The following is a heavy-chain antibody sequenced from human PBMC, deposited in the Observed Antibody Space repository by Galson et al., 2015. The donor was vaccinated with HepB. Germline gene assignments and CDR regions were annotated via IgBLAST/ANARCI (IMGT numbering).Heavy chain of an antibody. V-gene: IGHV4-34*01. CDR1: GGSFSGYY. Sequence: ETLSLTCAVYGGSFSGYYWSWIRQPPGKGLEWIGSIYYSGSTYYNPSLKSRVTISVDTSKNQFSLKLSSVTAADTAVYYCARHELRVYWFDPWGQGTLVTVSS. CDR2: IYYSGST. D-gene: IGHD6-13*01. J-gene: IGHJ5*02. CDR3: ARHELRVYWFDP.